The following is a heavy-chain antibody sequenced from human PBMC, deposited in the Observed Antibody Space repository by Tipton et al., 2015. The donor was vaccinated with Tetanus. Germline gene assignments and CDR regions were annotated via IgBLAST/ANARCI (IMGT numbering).Heavy chain of an antibody. CDR3: ARLTGHSMDVVDYYYFSMDV. CDR2: IYYTGST. J-gene: IGHJ6*02. D-gene: IGHD2-21*01. V-gene: IGHV4-59*07. Sequence: TLSLTCTVSGGSMDSYYWSWIRQPPGKGLEWIGYIYYTGSTNYNPSLKSGVTISLDTSKNQFPLKLTSVSAADTAVYYCARLTGHSMDVVDYYYFSMDVWGQGTKVTASS. CDR1: GGSMDSYY.